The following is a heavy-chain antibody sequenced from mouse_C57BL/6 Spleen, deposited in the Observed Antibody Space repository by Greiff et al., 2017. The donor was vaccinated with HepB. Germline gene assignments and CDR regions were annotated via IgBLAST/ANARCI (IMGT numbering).Heavy chain of an antibody. J-gene: IGHJ4*01. Sequence: EVQLVESGGDLVKPGGSLKLSCAASGFTFSSYGMSWVRQTPDKRLEWVATISSGGSYTYYPNSVKGRFTISRDNAKNTPYLQMSSLKSEDTAMYYRARQAYHGSSLYAMDDWGQGTSVTVSS. CDR3: ARQAYHGSSLYAMDD. CDR2: ISSGGSYT. CDR1: GFTFSSYG. V-gene: IGHV5-6*01. D-gene: IGHD1-1*01.